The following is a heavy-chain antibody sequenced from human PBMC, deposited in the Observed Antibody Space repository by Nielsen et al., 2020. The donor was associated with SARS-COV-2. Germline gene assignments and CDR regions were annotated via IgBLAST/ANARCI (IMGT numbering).Heavy chain of an antibody. V-gene: IGHV3-23*01. CDR2: ISGNGDTT. D-gene: IGHD1-26*01. CDR3: ANGPGSWDY. J-gene: IGHJ4*02. CDR1: KFTFNSYA. Sequence: GGSLRLSCAASKFTFNSYAISWVRQAPGKGLEWVSAISGNGDTTYYADSVKGRFIISRDNSKNTLYLEMNSLRADDTAVYYCANGPGSWDYWGQGTLVTVSS.